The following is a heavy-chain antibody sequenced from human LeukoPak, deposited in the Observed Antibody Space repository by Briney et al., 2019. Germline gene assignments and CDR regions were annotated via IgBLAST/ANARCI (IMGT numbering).Heavy chain of an antibody. D-gene: IGHD2-21*02. CDR3: AKDRAYCGGDCYSVPDDAFDI. V-gene: IGHV3-30*02. J-gene: IGHJ3*02. CDR1: GFTFSDYG. CDR2: IRYDGSNK. Sequence: GGSLRLSCTMSGFTFSDYGIHWVRQAPGKGLQWVAFIRYDGSNKYYADSVKGRFTISRDNSKNTLSLQMNSLRAEDTAVYYCAKDRAYCGGDCYSVPDDAFDIWGQGTMVTVSS.